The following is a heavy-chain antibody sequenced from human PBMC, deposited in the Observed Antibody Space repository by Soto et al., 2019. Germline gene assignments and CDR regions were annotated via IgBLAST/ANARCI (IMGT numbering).Heavy chain of an antibody. D-gene: IGHD6-13*01. V-gene: IGHV4-30-4*01. CDR3: ARGISKYSSWYEPHNWFDA. Sequence: QVQLQESGPGLVKPSQTLSLTCNVSGGPINSPDYYWTWIRQSPGKGLEWIGDLYFNGGTQYNPSLRTAISMSLDTSKKHFFMKMRSVTGADTAVYYCARGISKYSSWYEPHNWFDAWGQGALVTVSS. CDR1: GGPINSPDYY. J-gene: IGHJ5*02. CDR2: LYFNGGT.